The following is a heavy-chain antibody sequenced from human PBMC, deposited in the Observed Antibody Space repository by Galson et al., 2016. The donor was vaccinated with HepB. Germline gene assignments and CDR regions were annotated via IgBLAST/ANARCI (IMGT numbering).Heavy chain of an antibody. J-gene: IGHJ4*02. CDR2: TSYDEINK. CDR1: GFTFGSFG. D-gene: IGHD3-10*01. V-gene: IGHV3-30*18. Sequence: SLRLSCAASGFTFGSFGMHWVRQPPGKGLEWVGVTSYDEINKYYADSVKGRFTISRDNSNNTLYLQMNSLRTEETAVYYCSKDVSEWWFGEFLVNWGQGTLVTVSS. CDR3: SKDVSEWWFGEFLVN.